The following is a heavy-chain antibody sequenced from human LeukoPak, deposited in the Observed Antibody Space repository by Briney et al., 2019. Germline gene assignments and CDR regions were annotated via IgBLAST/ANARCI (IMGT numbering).Heavy chain of an antibody. CDR1: GFTFDDYG. CDR3: ARPRNPYGSGSYHSDFDS. V-gene: IGHV3-20*04. CDR2: THWNGGST. J-gene: IGHJ4*02. Sequence: GGSLRLSCAASGFTFDDYGMNWVRQAPGKGLEWVSGTHWNGGSTGYADPVKGRFTISRDNAKNSLYLQMNSLRAEDTALYYCARPRNPYGSGSYHSDFDSWGQGTLVTVSS. D-gene: IGHD3-10*01.